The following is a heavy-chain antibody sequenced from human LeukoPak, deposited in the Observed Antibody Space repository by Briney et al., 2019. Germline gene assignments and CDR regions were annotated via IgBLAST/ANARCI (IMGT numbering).Heavy chain of an antibody. V-gene: IGHV4-38-2*01. CDR1: GYSISSGYY. Sequence: KPSETLSLTCAVSGYSISSGYYWGWIRQPPGKGLEWIGSIYHSGSTYYNPSLKSRVTISVDTSKNQFSLKLSSVTAADTAVYYCARQGFGVITTFDYWGQGTLATVSS. CDR3: ARQGFGVITTFDY. D-gene: IGHD3-22*01. J-gene: IGHJ4*02. CDR2: IYHSGST.